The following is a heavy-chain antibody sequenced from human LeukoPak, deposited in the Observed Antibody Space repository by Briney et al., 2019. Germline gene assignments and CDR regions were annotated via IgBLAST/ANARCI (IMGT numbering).Heavy chain of an antibody. V-gene: IGHV3-73*01. Sequence: PGGSLRLSCAASGFTFSGSAMHWVRQASGKGLEWVGRIRSKANSYATAYAASVKGRFTISRDDSKNTAYLQMNSLKTEDTAVYYCTSIPRTTVTTFAAFDIWGQGTMVTVPS. CDR1: GFTFSGSA. CDR3: TSIPRTTVTTFAAFDI. J-gene: IGHJ3*02. CDR2: IRSKANSYAT. D-gene: IGHD4-17*01.